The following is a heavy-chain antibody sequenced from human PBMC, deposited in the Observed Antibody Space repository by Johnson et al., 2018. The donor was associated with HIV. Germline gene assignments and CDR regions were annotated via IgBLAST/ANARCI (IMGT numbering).Heavy chain of an antibody. D-gene: IGHD1-7*01. Sequence: QVQLVESGGGLAQPGGSLRLSCAASGFIFSNYAMTWVRQAPGKGLEWVAVIWYDGSNKYYADSVKGRFTISRDNSKNTLYLQMNSLRAEDTAVYYCAKDRGSPGTPAAFDIWGQGTMVTVSS. J-gene: IGHJ3*02. CDR3: AKDRGSPGTPAAFDI. V-gene: IGHV3-33*06. CDR1: GFIFSNYA. CDR2: IWYDGSNK.